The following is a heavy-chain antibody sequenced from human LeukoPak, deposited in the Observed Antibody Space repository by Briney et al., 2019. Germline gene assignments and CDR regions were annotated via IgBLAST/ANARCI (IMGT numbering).Heavy chain of an antibody. J-gene: IGHJ4*02. D-gene: IGHD1-26*01. CDR3: ARHPDGTLSLDY. CDR2: ISSSGSHT. CDR1: GFSVSDYY. V-gene: IGHV3-11*03. Sequence: PGGSLRLSCVASGFSVSDYYMSWIRQAPGKGLEWVSYISSSGSHTYYADSVTGRFTISRNNTQKSLHLQMNSMRAEDTAVYYCARHPDGTLSLDYWGQGTLVTVSS.